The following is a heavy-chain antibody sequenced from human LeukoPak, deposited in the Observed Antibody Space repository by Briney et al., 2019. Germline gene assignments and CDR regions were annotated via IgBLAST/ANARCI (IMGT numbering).Heavy chain of an antibody. CDR2: INHSGST. CDR1: GGSFSGYY. CDR3: ARGRTRLAAQRALDY. Sequence: SETLSLTCAVYGGSFSGYYWSWIRQPPATWLEWIGEINHSGSTNYNPSLNSRVTISVDTSKNQFSLKLSSVTAADTAVYYCARGRTRLAAQRALDYWGQGALVTVSS. V-gene: IGHV4-34*01. J-gene: IGHJ4*02. D-gene: IGHD2-15*01.